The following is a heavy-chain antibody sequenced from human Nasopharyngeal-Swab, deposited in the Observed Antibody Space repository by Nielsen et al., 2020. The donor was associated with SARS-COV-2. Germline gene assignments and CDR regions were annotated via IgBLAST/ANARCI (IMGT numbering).Heavy chain of an antibody. Sequence: SETLSLTCTVSGGSISSYYWSWIRQPPGKGLEWIGYIYYSGSTNYNPSLKSRVTISVDTSKNQFSLKLSSVTAADTAVYYCARGRRGVWVDYWGQGILVTVSS. CDR2: IYYSGST. J-gene: IGHJ4*02. V-gene: IGHV4-59*12. CDR1: GGSISSYY. CDR3: ARGRRGVWVDY. D-gene: IGHD1-14*01.